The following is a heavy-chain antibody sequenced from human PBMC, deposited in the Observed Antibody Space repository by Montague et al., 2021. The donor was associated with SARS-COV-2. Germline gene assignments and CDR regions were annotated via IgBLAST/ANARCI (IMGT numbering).Heavy chain of an antibody. Sequence: CAISGDSVSSNSAAWNWIRQSPSRGLEWLGRTYYRSKWYYEYAVSLKSRITINPDTSKNQFSLRVKSMTPEDTAVYYCALAVAGRGGYDYWGQGTLVTVSS. J-gene: IGHJ4*02. CDR1: GDSVSSNSAA. CDR3: ALAVAGRGGYDY. D-gene: IGHD6-19*01. CDR2: TYYRSKWYY. V-gene: IGHV6-1*01.